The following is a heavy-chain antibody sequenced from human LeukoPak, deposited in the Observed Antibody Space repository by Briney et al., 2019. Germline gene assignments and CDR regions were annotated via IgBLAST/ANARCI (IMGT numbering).Heavy chain of an antibody. CDR2: INPNSGDT. J-gene: IGHJ4*02. D-gene: IGHD3-10*01. Sequence: GASVKVSCKASGYTFSGYYIHWVRQAPGQGLEWMGCINPNSGDTHYTQKFQGSVTMPRDTSINTAYMEVSSLRSDDTAVYYCARADSNSGRSFDHWGQGTLVTASS. V-gene: IGHV1-2*02. CDR1: GYTFSGYY. CDR3: ARADSNSGRSFDH.